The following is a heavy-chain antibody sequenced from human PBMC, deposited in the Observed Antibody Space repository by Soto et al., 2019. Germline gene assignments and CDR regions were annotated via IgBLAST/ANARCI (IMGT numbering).Heavy chain of an antibody. D-gene: IGHD3-9*01. Sequence: SETLSLTCTVSGGSISSYYWSWIRQPPGKGLEWIGYIYYSGSTNYNPSLKSRVTISVDTSKNQFSLKLRSVTAADTAVYYCARGTGLRYFDSDAYYGMDVWGQGTTVTVSS. CDR2: IYYSGST. CDR3: ARGTGLRYFDSDAYYGMDV. CDR1: GGSISSYY. J-gene: IGHJ6*02. V-gene: IGHV4-59*01.